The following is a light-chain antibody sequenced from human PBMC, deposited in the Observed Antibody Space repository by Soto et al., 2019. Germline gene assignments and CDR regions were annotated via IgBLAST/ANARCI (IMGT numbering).Light chain of an antibody. V-gene: IGLV3-1*01. Sequence: SYELTQPPSVSVSPGQTASITCSGDKLGHKYVSWYQQKPGQSPLLVIYQDSKRPSGIPERVSGSNSGSTATLTISETQAMDEADYYCQTWASSIVVFGGGTKLTVL. J-gene: IGLJ2*01. CDR1: KLGHKY. CDR3: QTWASSIVV. CDR2: QDS.